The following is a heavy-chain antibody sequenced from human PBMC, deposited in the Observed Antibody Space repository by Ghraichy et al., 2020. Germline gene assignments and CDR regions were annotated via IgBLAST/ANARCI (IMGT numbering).Heavy chain of an antibody. D-gene: IGHD7-27*01. V-gene: IGHV1-69*13. CDR1: GGTFSSYA. CDR3: ARSQTGDQPTYYFDY. CDR2: IIPIFGTA. J-gene: IGHJ4*02. Sequence: SVKVSCKASGGTFSSYAISWVRQAPGQGLEWMGGIIPIFGTANYAQKFQGRVTITADESTSTAYMELSSLRSEDTAVYYCARSQTGDQPTYYFDYWGQGTLVTVSS.